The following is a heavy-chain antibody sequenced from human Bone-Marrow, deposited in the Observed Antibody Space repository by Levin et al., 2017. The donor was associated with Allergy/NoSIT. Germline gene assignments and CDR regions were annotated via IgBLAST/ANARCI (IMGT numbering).Heavy chain of an antibody. V-gene: IGHV3-15*01. J-gene: IGHJ6*02. CDR3: ARGTYIVGYYYGMDV. Sequence: GGSLRLSCAASGFSFNNAWMNWVRQVPGKGLEWVGRIQTETEGGSTDYAAAAKDRFTISRDDSKNILYLQMHSLKTEDTAVYYCARGTYIVGYYYGMDVWGQGTTVTVSS. D-gene: IGHD2-15*01. CDR1: GFSFNNAW. CDR2: IQTETEGGST.